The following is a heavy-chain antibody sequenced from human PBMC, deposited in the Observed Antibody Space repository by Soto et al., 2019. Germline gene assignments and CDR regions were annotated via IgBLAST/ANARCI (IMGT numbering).Heavy chain of an antibody. V-gene: IGHV3-23*01. CDR3: AKRPLGYCSGGSCYPPHYFDY. J-gene: IGHJ4*02. D-gene: IGHD2-15*01. CDR2: VGGSGDST. CDR1: GFTFSNYA. Sequence: EVQLLDSGGGLVQPGGSLRLSCAASGFTFSNYAMSWVRQAPGKGLEWVSGVGGSGDSTYYADSVKGRFTISRDNSKDTLYLQMNSLRAEDTAVYYCAKRPLGYCSGGSCYPPHYFDYWGPGALVTVSS.